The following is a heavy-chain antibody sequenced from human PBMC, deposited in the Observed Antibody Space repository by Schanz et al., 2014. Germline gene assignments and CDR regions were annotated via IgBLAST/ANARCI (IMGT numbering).Heavy chain of an antibody. J-gene: IGHJ4*02. CDR1: GFTFSSYG. D-gene: IGHD1-1*01. V-gene: IGHV3-33*01. CDR2: IWSDGSTK. Sequence: QVQLVESGGGVVQPGRSLRLSCVASGFTFSSYGMHWVRQAPGKGLEWVAAIWSDGSTKYYADSVKGRFTISRDNSKNTLYLQMNSLRADDTAVYFCARAHGNNWYGKGLDYWGQGTQVTVSS. CDR3: ARAHGNNWYGKGLDY.